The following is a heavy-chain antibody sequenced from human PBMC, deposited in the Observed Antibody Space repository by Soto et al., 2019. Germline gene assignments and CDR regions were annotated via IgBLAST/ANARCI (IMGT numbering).Heavy chain of an antibody. Sequence: GGSLRLSCVASGLPVAGSYMAWVRQAPGKGLEWASVIYNDGTTYYSQSVEGRFTISRDTSKNTLYLQMDRLRDEDAAVYYCVRPLPSGQTHARDVWGQGTTVTVSS. CDR2: IYNDGTT. V-gene: IGHV3-53*01. CDR1: GLPVAGSY. CDR3: VRPLPSGQTHARDV. J-gene: IGHJ6*02. D-gene: IGHD3-10*01.